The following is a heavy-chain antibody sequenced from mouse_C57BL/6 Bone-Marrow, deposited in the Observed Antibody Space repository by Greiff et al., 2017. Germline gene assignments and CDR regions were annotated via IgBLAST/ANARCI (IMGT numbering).Heavy chain of an antibody. V-gene: IGHV1-15*01. D-gene: IGHD2-2*01. CDR2: IDPETGGT. CDR1: GYTFTDYE. J-gene: IGHJ4*01. Sequence: QVHVKQSGAELVRPGASVTLSCKASGYTFTDYEMHWVKQTPVHGLEWIGAIDPETGGTAYNQKFKGKAILTADKSSSTAYMELRSLTSEDSAVYDGTVAIYYGYDDWGQGTSVTVSA. CDR3: TVAIYYGYDD.